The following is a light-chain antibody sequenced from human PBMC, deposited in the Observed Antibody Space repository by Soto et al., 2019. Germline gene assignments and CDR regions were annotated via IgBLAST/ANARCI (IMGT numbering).Light chain of an antibody. V-gene: IGLV2-14*01. CDR2: EVS. J-gene: IGLJ1*01. CDR1: SSDIADSDY. CDR3: SLYTTASTYV. Sequence: QSALTQPASVSGSPGQSVTISCTGTSSDIADSDYVSWYQQHPGKAPKLLIYEVSNRPSGIPDRFSGSKSGNTASLTISGLQAEDEAEYYCSLYTTASTYVFGTGTKVTVL.